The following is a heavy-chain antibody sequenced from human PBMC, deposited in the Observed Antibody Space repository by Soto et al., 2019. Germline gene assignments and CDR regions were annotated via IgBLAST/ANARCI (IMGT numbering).Heavy chain of an antibody. CDR3: ARAPRPGIAAAGSFDY. CDR2: IYYSGST. J-gene: IGHJ4*02. CDR1: GGSISSGGYY. D-gene: IGHD6-13*01. Sequence: TSETLSLTCTVSGGSISSGGYYWSWIRPHPGKGLEWIGCIYYSGSTYYNPSLKSRVTISVDTSKNQFSLKLSSVTAADTAVYYCARAPRPGIAAAGSFDYWGQGTLVTVSS. V-gene: IGHV4-31*03.